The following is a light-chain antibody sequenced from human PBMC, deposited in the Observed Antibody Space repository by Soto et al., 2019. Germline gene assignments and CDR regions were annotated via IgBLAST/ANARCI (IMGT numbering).Light chain of an antibody. CDR3: QQRSIWPQA. J-gene: IGKJ4*01. CDR2: DSS. CDR1: QSVGTY. V-gene: IGKV3-11*01. Sequence: EIVMTQSPATLSLSPGERATLSCRASQSVGTYLAWYQQKPGQAPRLLIYDSSKRATDIPARFSGRGSGTDFTLTISSLEPEDFAVYYCQQRSIWPQAFGGGTKVEIK.